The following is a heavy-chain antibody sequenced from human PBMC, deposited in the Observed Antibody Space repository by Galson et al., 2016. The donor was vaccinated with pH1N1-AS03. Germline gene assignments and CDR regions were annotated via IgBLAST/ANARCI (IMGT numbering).Heavy chain of an antibody. CDR1: GFTVSTYD. V-gene: IGHV3-13*05. CDR2: IAAVGTP. D-gene: IGHD5-18*01. Sequence: SLRLSCAASGFTVSTYDMHWVRQSAGGGLEWVSLIAAVGTPEYAGSVKCRFTIFRYNVQNSLYLQMNNLRAEDTALYYCAVWGYISNTHGLDVWGKGTTVTVSS. CDR3: AVWGYISNTHGLDV. J-gene: IGHJ6*04.